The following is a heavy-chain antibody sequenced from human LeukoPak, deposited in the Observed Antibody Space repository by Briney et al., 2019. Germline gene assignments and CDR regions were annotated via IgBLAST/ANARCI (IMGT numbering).Heavy chain of an antibody. CDR1: GYTFTGYY. V-gene: IGHV1-2*02. D-gene: IGHD2-21*02. CDR3: ARDMAYCGGDCYSLLAGYYYYDGMDV. J-gene: IGHJ6*02. CDR2: INSNSGDT. Sequence: ASVKVSCKASGYTFTGYYMHWVRQAPGQGLEWMGWINSNSGDTNYAQKFQGRVTMTRDTSISTAYMELSRLRSDDTAVYYCARDMAYCGGDCYSLLAGYYYYDGMDVWGQGTTVTVSS.